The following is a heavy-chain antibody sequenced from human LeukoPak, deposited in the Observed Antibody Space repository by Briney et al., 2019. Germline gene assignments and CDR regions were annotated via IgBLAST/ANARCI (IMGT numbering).Heavy chain of an antibody. J-gene: IGHJ4*02. CDR2: LKSIADGGTT. Sequence: GSLRLSCAASGLNFSYAWMSWVRQAPGKGLEWVGRLKSIADGGTTDYAAPVKGRFNISRDDSKNTLYLQMNSLKTEDTGLYYCQFFFLGYSEDYWGQGSLVAVTS. V-gene: IGHV3-15*01. CDR3: QFFFLGYSEDY. CDR1: GLNFSYAW. D-gene: IGHD3-22*01.